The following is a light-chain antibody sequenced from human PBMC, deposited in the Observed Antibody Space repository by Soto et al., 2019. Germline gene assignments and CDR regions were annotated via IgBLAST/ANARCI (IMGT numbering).Light chain of an antibody. Sequence: EIGLTQSPGTLSLSPGERATLSCRARQSVSSNYLAWYQQKPGQAPRLLIYGASSRATGIPDRFSGSGSGTDFTLTISRLEPEDFAVYYCQHYGSSLSITFGQGTRLEIK. V-gene: IGKV3-20*01. CDR2: GAS. CDR1: QSVSSNY. CDR3: QHYGSSLSIT. J-gene: IGKJ5*01.